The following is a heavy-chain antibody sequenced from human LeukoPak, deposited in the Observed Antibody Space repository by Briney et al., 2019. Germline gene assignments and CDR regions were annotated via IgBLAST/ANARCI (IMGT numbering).Heavy chain of an antibody. CDR3: ARAGEMRYMDV. V-gene: IGHV3-7*01. CDR2: IKEDGSKT. CDR1: SFTFSSYW. D-gene: IGHD5-24*01. J-gene: IGHJ6*03. Sequence: GGSLRLSCAASSFTFSSYWMTWVRQAPGKGLEWVANIKEDGSKTFYVDSVRGRFTISRDNAKNSLFLQMNSLRVDDTATYYCARAGEMRYMDVWGKGTAVAVS.